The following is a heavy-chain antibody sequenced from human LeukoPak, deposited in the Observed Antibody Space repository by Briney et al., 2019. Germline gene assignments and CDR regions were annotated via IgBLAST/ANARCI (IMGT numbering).Heavy chain of an antibody. CDR2: ISSSGSTI. Sequence: GGTLRLSCAASGFTFSSYEMNWVRQAPGKGLEWVSYISSSGSTIYYADSVKGRFTISRDNSKNTLYLQMNSLRAEDTAVYYCAKEDYYDSSGYYRALYAFDIWGQGTMVTVSS. CDR3: AKEDYYDSSGYYRALYAFDI. D-gene: IGHD3-22*01. J-gene: IGHJ3*02. V-gene: IGHV3-48*03. CDR1: GFTFSSYE.